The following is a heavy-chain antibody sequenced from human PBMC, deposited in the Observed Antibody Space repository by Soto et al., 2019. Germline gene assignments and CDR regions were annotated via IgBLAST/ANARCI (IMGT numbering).Heavy chain of an antibody. CDR3: ARGGQDFWSGTFDY. D-gene: IGHD3-3*01. V-gene: IGHV4-4*07. CDR2: IDNSGST. J-gene: IGHJ4*02. CDR1: GGSISNYF. Sequence: ETLSLTCTVSGGSISNYFCNWIRQPAGKGLEWIGRIDNSGSTNYNPSLKSRITMSADTSRNQFSLKLNSVTAADTAVYYCARGGQDFWSGTFDYWGQGALVTVSS.